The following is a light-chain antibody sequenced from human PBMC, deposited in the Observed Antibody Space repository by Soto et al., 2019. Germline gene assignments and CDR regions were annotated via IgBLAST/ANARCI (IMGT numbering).Light chain of an antibody. J-gene: IGKJ2*01. CDR1: QSVSSTY. V-gene: IGKV3-20*01. CDR2: GAS. CDR3: QQYGTSPPFT. Sequence: ELVLTQSPGTLSLSPGERATLSCRASQSVSSTYLAWYQQKSGQAPRVLIYGASSRAPGIPDRFSGSGSGTDFTLTISRLEPEDFAVYFCQQYGTSPPFTFDQGTKVEI.